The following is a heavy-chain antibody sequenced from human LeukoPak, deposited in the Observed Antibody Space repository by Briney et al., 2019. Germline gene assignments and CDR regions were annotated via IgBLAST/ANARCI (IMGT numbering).Heavy chain of an antibody. J-gene: IGHJ4*02. CDR1: GFIFSTYE. V-gene: IGHV3-48*03. Sequence: PGGSLRLSCAASGFIFSTYEMNWVRQAPGKGLEWLSYISYKGRSIYYADSVKGRFTISRDNAKNSLYLQMNSLRVEDTGVYYCARDGRWINYYDGSSPVWGQGALVTVSS. CDR2: ISYKGRSI. D-gene: IGHD3-22*01. CDR3: ARDGRWINYYDGSSPV.